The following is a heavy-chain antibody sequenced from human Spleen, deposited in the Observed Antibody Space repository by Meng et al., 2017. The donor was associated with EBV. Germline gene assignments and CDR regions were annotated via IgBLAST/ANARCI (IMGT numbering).Heavy chain of an antibody. Sequence: VQLLQPGTGVKKPGASVKVSCKASGYTFSSHGIRWVRQAPGQGLEWMAWISTYNGNTNYAQKLQGSVTLTTDTSTSTVHMELRSLRSDDTAVYYCARNYGDSASDYWGQGTLVTVSS. D-gene: IGHD4-17*01. J-gene: IGHJ4*02. CDR3: ARNYGDSASDY. V-gene: IGHV1-18*01. CDR1: GYTFSSHG. CDR2: ISTYNGNT.